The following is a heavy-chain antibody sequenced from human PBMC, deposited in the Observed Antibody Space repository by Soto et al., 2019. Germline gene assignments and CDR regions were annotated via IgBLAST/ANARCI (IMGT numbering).Heavy chain of an antibody. CDR1: RFTFSRYG. D-gene: IGHD2-2*01. Sequence: PGGSLRLSCAASRFTFSRYGMHWVRQAPGKGLEWVAVISYDGSDKYYADSVKGRFTISRDNSKNTLYLQMNSLRAEDTAVYYCANFNPGRDCSSTSCYSPYFDYWGQGTLVTVSS. J-gene: IGHJ4*02. CDR3: ANFNPGRDCSSTSCYSPYFDY. V-gene: IGHV3-30*18. CDR2: ISYDGSDK.